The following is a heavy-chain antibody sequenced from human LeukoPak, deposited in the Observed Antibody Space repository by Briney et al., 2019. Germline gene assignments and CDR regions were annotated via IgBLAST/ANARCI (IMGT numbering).Heavy chain of an antibody. V-gene: IGHV3-66*01. Sequence: GGSLRLSCAASRFTVTTNYMTWVRQAPGKGLEWVSIIYSGGYTDYADSVKGRFTISRDNAKNTLYLQMNSLRAEDTAVYYCARVRAMFSPHFDNWGQGTLVTVSS. CDR2: IYSGGYT. CDR1: RFTVTTNY. J-gene: IGHJ4*02. CDR3: ARVRAMFSPHFDN. D-gene: IGHD3-10*02.